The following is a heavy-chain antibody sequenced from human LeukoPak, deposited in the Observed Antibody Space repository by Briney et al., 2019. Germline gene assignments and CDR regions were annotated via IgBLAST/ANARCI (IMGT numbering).Heavy chain of an antibody. D-gene: IGHD6-19*01. J-gene: IGHJ4*02. CDR1: TLTLNNYW. V-gene: IGHV3-15*01. Sequence: GGSLRLSCTASTLTLNNYWMSWVRQAPGKGLEWVGRIKSKTDGGTTDYAAPVKGRFTISRDDSKNTLYLQMNSLKTEDTAVYYCTTDLAAGTVDYWGQGTLVTVSS. CDR3: TTDLAAGTVDY. CDR2: IKSKTDGGTT.